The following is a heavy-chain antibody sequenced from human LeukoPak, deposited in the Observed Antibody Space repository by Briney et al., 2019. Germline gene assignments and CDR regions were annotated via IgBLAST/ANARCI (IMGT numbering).Heavy chain of an antibody. J-gene: IGHJ4*02. CDR2: IYYSGST. CDR1: GGSISSSSYY. Sequence: PSETLSLTCTVSGGSISSSSYYWGWIRQPPGKGLEWIGSIYYSGSTYYNPSLKSRVTISVDTSKNQFSLKLSSVTAADTAVYYCARTKMATMLVDYWGQGTLVTVSS. D-gene: IGHD5-24*01. CDR3: ARTKMATMLVDY. V-gene: IGHV4-39*01.